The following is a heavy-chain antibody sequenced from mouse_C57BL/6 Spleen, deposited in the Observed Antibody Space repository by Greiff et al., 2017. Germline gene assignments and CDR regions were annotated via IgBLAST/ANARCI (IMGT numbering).Heavy chain of an antibody. D-gene: IGHD2-2*01. V-gene: IGHV5-17*01. J-gene: IGHJ3*01. CDR2: ISSGSSTI. CDR3: AREGNDGTGLAY. Sequence: EVQGVESGGGLVKPGGSLKLSCAASGFTFSDYGMHWVRQAPEKGLEWVAYISSGSSTIYYADTVKGRFTISRDNAKSTLFLQMTSLRSEDTAMYYCAREGNDGTGLAYWGQGTLVTVSA. CDR1: GFTFSDYG.